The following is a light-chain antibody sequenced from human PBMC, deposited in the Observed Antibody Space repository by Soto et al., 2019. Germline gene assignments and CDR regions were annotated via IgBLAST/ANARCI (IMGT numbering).Light chain of an antibody. V-gene: IGKV3D-15*01. CDR1: QSVSRN. CDR3: QQDKNWPPIT. Sequence: DIVMTQSPATLSVSPGERVTLSCRASQSVSRNLAWYQQKPCQPPRLLIFGASTRANGIPARFSGSGSGTEFTLTISSLQSEDFAVYYCQQDKNWPPITFGQGTRLEVK. J-gene: IGKJ5*01. CDR2: GAS.